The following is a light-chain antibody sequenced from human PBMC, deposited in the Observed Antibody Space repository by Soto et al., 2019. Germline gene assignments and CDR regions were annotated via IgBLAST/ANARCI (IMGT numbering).Light chain of an antibody. V-gene: IGKV3-15*01. J-gene: IGKJ1*01. CDR1: QSVSSN. Sequence: EIVMTQSPATLSVSTGERATLSCRASQSVSSNLAWYQQKPGQATRLLIYGASTRATGIPDRFSGSGSGTEFTLTISSLQSEDFAVYYCQQDFNLPWTFGQGTKVDIK. CDR3: QQDFNLPWT. CDR2: GAS.